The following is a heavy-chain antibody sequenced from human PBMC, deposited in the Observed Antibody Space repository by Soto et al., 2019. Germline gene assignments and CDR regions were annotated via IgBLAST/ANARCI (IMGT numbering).Heavy chain of an antibody. D-gene: IGHD6-13*01. V-gene: IGHV1-69*13. Sequence: ASVKVSCKASGGTFSSYAISWVRQAPGQGLEWMGGIIPIFGTANYAQKFQGRVTITADESTSTAYMELSSLRSEDTAVYYCASRTQFIAAAGNDYWGQGTLVTVSS. CDR3: ASRTQFIAAAGNDY. CDR1: GGTFSSYA. J-gene: IGHJ4*02. CDR2: IIPIFGTA.